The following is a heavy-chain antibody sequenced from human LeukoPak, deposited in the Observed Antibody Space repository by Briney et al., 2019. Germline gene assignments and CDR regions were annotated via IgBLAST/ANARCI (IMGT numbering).Heavy chain of an antibody. V-gene: IGHV3-74*01. CDR3: AELTSMVEQY. D-gene: IGHD3-10*01. CDR2: INPDGSAT. J-gene: IGHJ4*02. Sequence: PGGSLRLSCAGSGFTFNYGMDWVRQAPGKGLVWVSFINPDGSATSYADAVKGRFTISRDNAKNTLYLQMNSLRAEDTAVYYCAELTSMVEQYWGQGTLVTVSS. CDR1: GFTFNYG.